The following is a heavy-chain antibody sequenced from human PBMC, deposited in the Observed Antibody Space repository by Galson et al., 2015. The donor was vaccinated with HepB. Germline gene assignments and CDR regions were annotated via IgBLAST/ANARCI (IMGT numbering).Heavy chain of an antibody. Sequence: SVKVSCKASGYTFTSYYMHWVRQAPGQGLEWMGIINPSGGSTSYAQKFQGRVTMTRDTSTSTVYMELSSLRSEDTAVYYCARDLAPFDYYDSSGYAFDIWGQGTMVTVSS. CDR3: ARDLAPFDYYDSSGYAFDI. V-gene: IGHV1-46*01. CDR1: GYTFTSYY. D-gene: IGHD3-22*01. CDR2: INPSGGST. J-gene: IGHJ3*02.